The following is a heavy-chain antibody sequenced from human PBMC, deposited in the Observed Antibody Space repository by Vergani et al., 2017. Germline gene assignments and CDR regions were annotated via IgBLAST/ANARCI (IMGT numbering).Heavy chain of an antibody. Sequence: EAQLVQSGAEVKKPGESLKISCKGSGYSFTSYWIGWVRQMPGKGLEWMGIIYPGESDTRYSPSFQGQVTISADKSISAAYLQWSSLKASNTAMYYCARHIRDGDNYYDYCGMDVWGQGTTVTVSS. CDR1: GYSFTSYW. J-gene: IGHJ6*02. CDR3: ARHIRDGDNYYDYCGMDV. V-gene: IGHV5-51*01. D-gene: IGHD5-24*01. CDR2: IYPGESDT.